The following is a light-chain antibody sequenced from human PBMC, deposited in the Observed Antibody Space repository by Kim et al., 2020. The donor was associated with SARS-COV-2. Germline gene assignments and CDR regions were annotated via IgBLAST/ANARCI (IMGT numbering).Light chain of an antibody. J-gene: IGLJ1*01. V-gene: IGLV1-47*01. Sequence: QSVLTQPPSASGTPGQRVTISCSGSTSNIGSNYVYWYQHLPGTAPKLLIYKNNQRPSGVPDRFSGSKSGTSASLAISGLRSEDEADYYCAAWDDSLSGYVFGTGTKSPS. CDR2: KNN. CDR3: AAWDDSLSGYV. CDR1: TSNIGSNY.